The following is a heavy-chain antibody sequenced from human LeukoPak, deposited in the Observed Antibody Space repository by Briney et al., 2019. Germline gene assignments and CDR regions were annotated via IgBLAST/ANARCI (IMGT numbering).Heavy chain of an antibody. V-gene: IGHV3-23*01. CDR2: IIRSGSHT. CDR3: AKVDYYEGSAYYPPFYFDF. D-gene: IGHD3-22*01. CDR1: GLSFSGYW. Sequence: GGALKLPCTAFGLSFSGYWMPWVGQTPGKGLGWFSSIIRSGSHTYYADSVKGRFTISRDNSRNTLHLQTNSLRVDDTATYFCAKVDYYEGSAYYPPFYFDFWGQGTLVTVSS. J-gene: IGHJ4*02.